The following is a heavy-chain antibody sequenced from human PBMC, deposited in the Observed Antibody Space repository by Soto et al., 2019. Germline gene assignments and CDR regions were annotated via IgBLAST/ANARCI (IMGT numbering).Heavy chain of an antibody. CDR2: ISGYSGNT. CDR1: GYTFTTYG. V-gene: IGHV1-18*01. Sequence: QVQLVQSGAEVKKPGASVKVSCTASGYTFTTYGINWVRQAPGQGLEWMGWISGYSGNTNYAQKFQGRVTMTADTSTNTAYMGLRSLRSDDTAVYYCARTDYSYYMGVWGTGTTVTVSS. J-gene: IGHJ6*03. CDR3: ARTDYSYYMGV. D-gene: IGHD3-16*01.